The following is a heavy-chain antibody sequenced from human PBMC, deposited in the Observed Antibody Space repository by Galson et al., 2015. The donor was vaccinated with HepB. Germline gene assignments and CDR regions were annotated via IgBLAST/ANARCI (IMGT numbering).Heavy chain of an antibody. D-gene: IGHD6-19*01. CDR3: AREQIAVAGIDY. J-gene: IGHJ4*02. V-gene: IGHV1-69*13. Sequence: SVKVSCKASGGTFSSYAISWVRQAPGQGLEWMGGIIPIFGTANYAQKFQGRVTITADESTSTAYMELSSLRSEDTAVYYCAREQIAVAGIDYWGQGTLVTVSS. CDR1: GGTFSSYA. CDR2: IIPIFGTA.